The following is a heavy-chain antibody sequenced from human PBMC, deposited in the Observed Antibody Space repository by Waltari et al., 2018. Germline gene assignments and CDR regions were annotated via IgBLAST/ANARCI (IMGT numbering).Heavy chain of an antibody. D-gene: IGHD3-10*01. CDR2: IHYSGDT. CDR3: ARSERDWRAFHI. Sequence: QVQLQESGPGLVKSSETLSLTCTVSGVSVSSYYWNWIRQAPGKGPEWIGYIHYSGDTKQNPSLKGRVTMSVDTSRNEFSLRLSSVTAADTAVYYCARSERDWRAFHIWGQGTPGTVSS. J-gene: IGHJ3*02. V-gene: IGHV4-59*08. CDR1: GVSVSSYY.